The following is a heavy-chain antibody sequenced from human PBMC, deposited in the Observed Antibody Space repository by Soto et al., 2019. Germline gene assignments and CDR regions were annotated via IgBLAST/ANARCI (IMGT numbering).Heavy chain of an antibody. Sequence: GGSLRLSCTVSGFAFNNYGINWVRQAPGKGLEWVSSISKSDYTYYSDSVKGRYTISRDNAKNSVSLQMNTLRVEDTAVYYCGKERRGRGWFVCNYWGQGIVVTVSS. CDR1: GFAFNNYG. V-gene: IGHV3-21*01. CDR2: ISKSDYT. J-gene: IGHJ4*02. D-gene: IGHD6-19*01. CDR3: GKERRGRGWFVCNY.